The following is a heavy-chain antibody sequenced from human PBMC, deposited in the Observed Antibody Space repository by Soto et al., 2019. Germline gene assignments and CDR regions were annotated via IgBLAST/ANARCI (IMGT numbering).Heavy chain of an antibody. CDR3: ARGNIVVVPAAIGTWYYYYGMDV. V-gene: IGHV4-4*07. CDR1: GGSISSYY. D-gene: IGHD2-2*02. Sequence: PSETLSLTCTVSGGSISSYYWSWIRQPAGKGLEWIGRIYTSGSTNHNPSLKSRVTMSVDTSKNQFSLKLSSVTAADTAVYYCARGNIVVVPAAIGTWYYYYGMDVWGQGTTVTVSS. CDR2: IYTSGST. J-gene: IGHJ6*02.